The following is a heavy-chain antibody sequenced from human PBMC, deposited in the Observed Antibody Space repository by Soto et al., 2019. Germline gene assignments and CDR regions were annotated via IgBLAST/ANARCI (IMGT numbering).Heavy chain of an antibody. CDR3: ARPDGATYNFRY. D-gene: IGHD1-1*01. J-gene: IGHJ4*02. CDR2: ISTSGGST. V-gene: IGHV3-23*01. Sequence: DVQLLESRGSLVQPGGSLRLTCAASGFTFNDYSLSWVRQAPGKGLEWVSAISTSGGSTYYTDSVKGRFTISRDNSQNTLYLQMNSLRAEDTAVYYCARPDGATYNFRYWGQGTLVTVSS. CDR1: GFTFNDYS.